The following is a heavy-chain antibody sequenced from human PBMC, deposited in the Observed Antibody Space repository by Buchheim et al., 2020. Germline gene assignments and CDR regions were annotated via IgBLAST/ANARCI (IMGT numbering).Heavy chain of an antibody. D-gene: IGHD3-22*01. V-gene: IGHV3-33*01. CDR3: ARCLTYYYDSSGYYGMDV. CDR1: GFTFSSYG. J-gene: IGHJ6*02. Sequence: QVQLVESGGGVVQPGRSLRLSCAASGFTFSSYGMHWVRQAPGKGLEWVAVIWYDGSNKYYADSVKGRFTISRDNSKNTLYLQMNSLRAEDTAVYYCARCLTYYYDSSGYYGMDVWGQGIT. CDR2: IWYDGSNK.